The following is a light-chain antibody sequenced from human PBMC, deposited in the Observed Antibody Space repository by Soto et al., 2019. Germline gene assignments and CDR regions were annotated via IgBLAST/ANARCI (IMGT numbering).Light chain of an antibody. CDR2: DVS. CDR3: CSYAGSPHWV. CDR1: SSDVGGYNY. J-gene: IGLJ3*02. Sequence: QSVLTQPRSVSGSPGQSVTISCTGTSSDVGGYNYVSWYQQHPGKAPKLMIYDVSKRPSAVPDRFSGSKSGNTASLTISGLQAEDEADYYCCSYAGSPHWVFGGGTKVTVL. V-gene: IGLV2-11*01.